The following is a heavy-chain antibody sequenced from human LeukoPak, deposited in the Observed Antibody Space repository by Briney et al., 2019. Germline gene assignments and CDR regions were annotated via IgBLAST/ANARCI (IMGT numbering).Heavy chain of an antibody. D-gene: IGHD2-2*01. CDR1: GFTFSSHW. CDR2: INADGSGT. V-gene: IGHV3-74*01. Sequence: PGGSLRLSCAASGFTFSSHWMHWVRQAPEKGLVGVAHINADGSGTYYAASVKGRLTISRDQDKNQLYLQMHRLTAEATAVYYCVRGALRDCSYTSCSRGNWFDRWGQGALVGVCS. CDR3: VRGALRDCSYTSCSRGNWFDR. J-gene: IGHJ5*02.